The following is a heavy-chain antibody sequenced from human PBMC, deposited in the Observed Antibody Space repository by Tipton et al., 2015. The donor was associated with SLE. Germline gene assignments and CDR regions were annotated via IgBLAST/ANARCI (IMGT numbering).Heavy chain of an antibody. J-gene: IGHJ4*02. Sequence: QVQLVQSGAEVKKPGSSVKVSCKASGGTFSRYTVSWVRQAPGQRLEWMGRIIPILNIANYVQKFQGRVTITADKSTSTAYMELSTLRSEDTAVYYCAGSYDFWSGYNYWGQGTLVTVSS. CDR3: AGSYDFWSGYNY. D-gene: IGHD3-3*01. CDR1: GGTFSRYT. V-gene: IGHV1-69*09. CDR2: IIPILNIA.